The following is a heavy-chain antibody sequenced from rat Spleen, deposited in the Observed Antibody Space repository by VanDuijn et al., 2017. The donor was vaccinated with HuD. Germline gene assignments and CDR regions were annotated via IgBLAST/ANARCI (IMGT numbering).Heavy chain of an antibody. Sequence: EVQLVESGGGLEQPGRSLKLSCAASGFTFSDYNMAWVRQAPKKGLEWVATISYDGSSTYYRDSVKGRFTISRDNVKNTLYVQMDSLRSEDTTTYYCARAGYLRDWLFDVWGPGAMVTVSS. CDR3: ARAGYLRDWLFDV. CDR1: GFTFSDYN. V-gene: IGHV5S10*01. D-gene: IGHD2-2*01. J-gene: IGHJ1*01. CDR2: ISYDGSST.